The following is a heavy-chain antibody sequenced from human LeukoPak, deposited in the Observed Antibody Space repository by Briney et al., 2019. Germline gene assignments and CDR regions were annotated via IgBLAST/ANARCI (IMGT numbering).Heavy chain of an antibody. CDR2: IYSGGST. D-gene: IGHD3-9*01. Sequence: PGGSLRLSCAASGFTVSSNYMSWVRQAPGKGLEWVSVIYSGGSTYYADSVKGRFTISRDNSKNTLYLQMNSLRAEDTAVYYCARVDYDILTGYPLSFDYWGQGTLVTVSS. CDR1: GFTVSSNY. J-gene: IGHJ4*02. CDR3: ARVDYDILTGYPLSFDY. V-gene: IGHV3-66*01.